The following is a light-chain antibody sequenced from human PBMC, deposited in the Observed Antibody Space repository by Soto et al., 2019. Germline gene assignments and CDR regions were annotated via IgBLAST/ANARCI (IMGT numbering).Light chain of an antibody. Sequence: IQMTQSPSSLSASLGDRVTITCRAIESISTYLNWYQQKPGKAPKLLIYAASSLQSGVPSRFSGSGSGTDVTLTISSLQPEVFATYYCQQSYSTPPRTFGQGTKVEIK. CDR3: QQSYSTPPRT. J-gene: IGKJ1*01. CDR1: ESISTY. CDR2: AAS. V-gene: IGKV1-39*01.